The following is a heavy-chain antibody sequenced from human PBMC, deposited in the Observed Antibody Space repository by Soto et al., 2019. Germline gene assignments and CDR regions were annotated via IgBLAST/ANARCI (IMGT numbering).Heavy chain of an antibody. CDR3: AKTYDGSGQPSHWFGP. D-gene: IGHD3-22*01. J-gene: IGHJ5*02. CDR1: GYTFTGYY. V-gene: IGHV1-2*02. Sequence: SSVKVSCKASGYTFTGYYIHWVRQAPGQGLEWVGWINPKTGATNFAQRFQGRVTMTRDTSITTAYMDLSSLTSDDTATYYCAKTYDGSGQPSHWFGPWGQGTPVTVSS. CDR2: INPKTGAT.